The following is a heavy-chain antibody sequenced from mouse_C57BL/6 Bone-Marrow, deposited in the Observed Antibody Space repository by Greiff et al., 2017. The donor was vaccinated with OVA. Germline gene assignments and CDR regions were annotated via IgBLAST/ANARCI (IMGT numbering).Heavy chain of an antibody. CDR3: ASYDYGWYFDV. V-gene: IGHV1-26*01. D-gene: IGHD2-4*01. CDR1: GYTFTDYY. Sequence: EVQLQQSGPELVKPGASVKISCKASGYTFTDYYMNWVKQSHGKSLEWIGDINPNNGGTSYNQKFKGKATLTVDKSSSTAYMELRSLTSEDSAVYYCASYDYGWYFDVWGTGTTVTVSS. J-gene: IGHJ1*03. CDR2: INPNNGGT.